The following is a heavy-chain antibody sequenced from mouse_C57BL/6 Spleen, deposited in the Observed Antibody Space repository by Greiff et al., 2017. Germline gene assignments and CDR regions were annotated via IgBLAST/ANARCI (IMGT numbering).Heavy chain of an antibody. Sequence: VQLQQSGPELVKPGASVKISCKASGYAFSSSWMNWVKQRPGKGLEWIGRIYPGDGDTNYNGKFKGKATLTADKSSSTAYMQLSSLTSEDSAVYFCADYGSSEGFAYWGQGTLVTVSA. CDR2: IYPGDGDT. CDR1: GYAFSSSW. CDR3: ADYGSSEGFAY. V-gene: IGHV1-82*01. D-gene: IGHD1-1*01. J-gene: IGHJ3*01.